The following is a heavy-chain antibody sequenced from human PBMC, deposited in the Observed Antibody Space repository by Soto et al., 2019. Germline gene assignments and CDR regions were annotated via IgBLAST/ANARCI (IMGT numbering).Heavy chain of an antibody. CDR2: IYWGDDK. CDR3: AHSVGPLDY. J-gene: IGHJ4*02. CDR1: GFSLSTSGVG. V-gene: IGHV2-5*02. D-gene: IGHD1-26*01. Sequence: ASGPTLVNPTQTLTLTCTFSGFSLSTSGVGVGWIRQSPGKVLEWLALIYWGDDKRYSPSLRSRITITKDISENQVVLTMTNMDSGDTGTYYCAHSVGPLDYWGQGTLVTVSS.